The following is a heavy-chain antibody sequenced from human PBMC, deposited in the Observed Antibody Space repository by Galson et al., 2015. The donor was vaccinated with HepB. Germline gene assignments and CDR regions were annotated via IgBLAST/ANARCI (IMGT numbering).Heavy chain of an antibody. CDR1: GYTFDTYG. J-gene: IGHJ4*02. CDR3: ARDDLIVGANPDY. Sequence: SVKVSCKAVGYTFDTYGITWVRQAPGQGLEWMGWIRVSNGNTTYAQKFQDRVTMTADRGTRTAYMKVTSLRSEDTAVYYCARDDLIVGANPDYWGQGTLVIVSS. CDR2: IRVSNGNT. V-gene: IGHV1-18*01. D-gene: IGHD1-26*01.